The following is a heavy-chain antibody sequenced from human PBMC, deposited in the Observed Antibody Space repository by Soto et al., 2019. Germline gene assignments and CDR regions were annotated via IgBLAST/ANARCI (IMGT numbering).Heavy chain of an antibody. CDR2: ISSGGGTV. V-gene: IGHV3-48*03. CDR1: GFTFSFYD. CDR3: ARKASDDLDY. J-gene: IGHJ4*02. Sequence: LRLSCAASGFTFSFYDVNWVRQAPGKGLEWVSYISSGGGTVYYADSVKGRFTISRDNAKNSLYLQMNSLRAEDTAVYYCARKASDDLDYWGQGTLVTVSS. D-gene: IGHD1-1*01.